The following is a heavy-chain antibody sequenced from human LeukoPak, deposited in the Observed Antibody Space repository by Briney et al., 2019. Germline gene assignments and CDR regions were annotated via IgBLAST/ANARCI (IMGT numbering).Heavy chain of an antibody. CDR3: ARGGLYCSSSSSTPDWLDP. CDR2: MNLSGST. CDR1: GGHFSGYS. D-gene: IGHD2-2*01. J-gene: IGHJ5*02. V-gene: IGHV4-34*01. Sequence: SETLSLTCAVYGGHFSGYSRRWIRQPPAKGLAWIGEMNLSGSTNYTPSLQSRVTISVDTSKNQLSLKLTSVTAADTAVYYCARGGLYCSSSSSTPDWLDPWGQGTLVTVSS.